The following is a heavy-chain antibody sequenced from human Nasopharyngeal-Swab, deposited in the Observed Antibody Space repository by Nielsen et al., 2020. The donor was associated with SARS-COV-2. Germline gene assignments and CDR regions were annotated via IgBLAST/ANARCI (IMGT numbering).Heavy chain of an antibody. CDR3: ARLPTALVGWKDY. CDR1: GYTFTGYY. J-gene: IGHJ4*02. CDR2: INPNSGGT. D-gene: IGHD5-18*01. Sequence: ASVKVSCKASGYTFTGYYMHWVRQAPGQGLEWMGWINPNSGGTNYAQKFQGRVTMTRDTSISTAYMELSRLRSDDTAVYYCARLPTALVGWKDYWGQGTLVTVPS. V-gene: IGHV1-2*02.